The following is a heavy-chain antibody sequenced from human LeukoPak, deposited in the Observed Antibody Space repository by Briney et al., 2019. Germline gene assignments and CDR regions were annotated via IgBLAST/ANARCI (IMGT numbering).Heavy chain of an antibody. V-gene: IGHV4-31*03. D-gene: IGHD3-10*01. CDR3: GRGSEYYGSGKKGYFDY. Sequence: SETLSLTCTVSGGSISSGGYYWSWIRQHPGKGLEWIGYIYYSGSTYYNPSLKSRVTISVDTSKNQFSLKLSSVTAADTAVYYCGRGSEYYGSGKKGYFDYWGQGTLVTVSS. CDR2: IYYSGST. CDR1: GGSISSGGYY. J-gene: IGHJ4*02.